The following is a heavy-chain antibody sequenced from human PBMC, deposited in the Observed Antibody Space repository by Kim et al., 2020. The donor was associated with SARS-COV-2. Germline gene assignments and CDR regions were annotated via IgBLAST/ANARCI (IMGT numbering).Heavy chain of an antibody. CDR3: ARGGLWFGDVGYYYGMDV. Sequence: SETLSLTCTVSGGSVSSGSYYWSWIRQPPGKGLEWIGYIYYSGSTNYNTSLKSRVTISVDTSKNQFSLKLSSVTAADTAVYYCARGGLWFGDVGYYYGMDVWGQGTTVTVSS. CDR2: IYYSGST. J-gene: IGHJ6*02. V-gene: IGHV4-61*01. CDR1: GGSVSSGSYY. D-gene: IGHD3-10*01.